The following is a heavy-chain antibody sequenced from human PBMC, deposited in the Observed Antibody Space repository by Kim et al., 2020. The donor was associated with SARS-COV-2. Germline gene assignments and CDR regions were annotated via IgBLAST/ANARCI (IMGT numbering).Heavy chain of an antibody. CDR2: ISYDGSNK. Sequence: GGCLRLSCAASGFTFSSYGMHWVRQAPGKGLEWVAVISYDGSNKYYADSVKGRFTISRDNSKNTLYLQMNSLRAEDTAVYYCAKEPYDGGYSYGYGDYYYYGMDVWGQGTTVTVSS. D-gene: IGHD5-18*01. V-gene: IGHV3-30*18. CDR1: GFTFSSYG. CDR3: AKEPYDGGYSYGYGDYYYYGMDV. J-gene: IGHJ6*02.